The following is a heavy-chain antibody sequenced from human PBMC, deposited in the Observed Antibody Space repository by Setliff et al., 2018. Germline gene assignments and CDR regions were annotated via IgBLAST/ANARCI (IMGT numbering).Heavy chain of an antibody. J-gene: IGHJ4*02. CDR2: IKTNGDGGTA. CDR3: TTDQHGVSGNN. D-gene: IGHD6-19*01. Sequence: GESLKISCAASGYTSSSYAMTWVRQAPGKGLEWVGRIKTNGDGGTADYAAPVKGRFTISRDDSRNMLNLQMNSLETEDTAVYYCTTDQHGVSGNNWGQGTLVTVSS. CDR1: GYTSSSYA. V-gene: IGHV3-15*01.